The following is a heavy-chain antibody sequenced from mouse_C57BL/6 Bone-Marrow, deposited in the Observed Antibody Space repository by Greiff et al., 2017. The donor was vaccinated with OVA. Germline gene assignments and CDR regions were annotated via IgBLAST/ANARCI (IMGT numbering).Heavy chain of an antibody. CDR3: AIYDGYWDYAMDY. V-gene: IGHV1-49*01. D-gene: IGHD2-3*01. CDR2: FTMYSDAT. J-gene: IGHJ4*01. Sequence: LQQSGAELVRPGSSVKLSCKDSYFAFMASAMHWVKQRPGHGLEWIGSFTMYSDATEYSENFKGKATLTANTSSSTAYMELSSLTSEDSAVYHCAIYDGYWDYAMDYWGQGTSVTVSS. CDR1: YFAFMASA.